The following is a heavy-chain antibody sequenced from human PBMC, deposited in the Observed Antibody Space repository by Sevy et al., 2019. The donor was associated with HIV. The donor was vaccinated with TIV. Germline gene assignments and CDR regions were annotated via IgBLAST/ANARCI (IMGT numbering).Heavy chain of an antibody. V-gene: IGHV4-59*11. J-gene: IGHJ6*03. CDR2: IYYSGST. CDR3: AREVVVTVTYYYYYYMDV. CDR1: GGSISSHY. D-gene: IGHD2-21*02. Sequence: SETLSLTCTVSGGSISSHYWSWILQPPGKGLEWIGYIYYSGSTNYNPSLKSRVTISVDTSKNQFSLKLSSVTAADTAVYYCAREVVVTVTYYYYYYMDVWDKGTTVTVSS.